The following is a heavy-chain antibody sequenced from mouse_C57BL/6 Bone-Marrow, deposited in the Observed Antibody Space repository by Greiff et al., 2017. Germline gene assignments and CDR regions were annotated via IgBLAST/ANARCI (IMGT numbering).Heavy chain of an antibody. CDR1: GFNIKDDY. D-gene: IGHD1-1*01. Sequence: EVQLQQSGAELVRPGASVKLSCTASGFNIKDDYMHWVKQRPEQGLEWIGWIDPENGDTEYASKFQGKATITADTSSNTAYLQLSSLTSEDTAVYYCTTFTTVVAGFHYWGQGTTLTVSS. J-gene: IGHJ2*01. CDR3: TTFTTVVAGFHY. CDR2: IDPENGDT. V-gene: IGHV14-4*01.